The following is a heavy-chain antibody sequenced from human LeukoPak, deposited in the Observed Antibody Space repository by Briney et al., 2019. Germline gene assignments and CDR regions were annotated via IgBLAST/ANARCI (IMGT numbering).Heavy chain of an antibody. Sequence: SETLSLTCAVYGGSLSGYYWSWIRQPPGKGLEWIGEINHSGSTNYNPSLKSRVTISVDTSKNQFSLKLSSVTAADTAVYYCAIESSSSDYYYGMDVWGQGTTVTVSS. CDR1: GGSLSGYY. D-gene: IGHD6-6*01. J-gene: IGHJ6*02. CDR2: INHSGST. V-gene: IGHV4-34*01. CDR3: AIESSSSDYYYGMDV.